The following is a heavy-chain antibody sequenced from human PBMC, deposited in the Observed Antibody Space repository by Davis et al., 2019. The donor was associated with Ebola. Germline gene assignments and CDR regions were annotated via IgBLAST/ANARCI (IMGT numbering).Heavy chain of an antibody. CDR2: IYYSGST. V-gene: IGHV4-61*08. J-gene: IGHJ4*02. CDR3: ARGPSTKGFDY. CDR1: GGSISSGGYY. Sequence: SETLSLTCTVSGGSISSGGYYWSWIRQHPGKGLEWIGYIYYSGSTNYNPSLKSRVTISVDTSKNQFSLKVSSVTAADTAVYYCARGPSTKGFDYWGQGTLVTVSS. D-gene: IGHD2-2*01.